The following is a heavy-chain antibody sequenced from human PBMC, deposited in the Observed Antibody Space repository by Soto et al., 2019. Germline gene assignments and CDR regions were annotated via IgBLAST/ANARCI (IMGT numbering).Heavy chain of an antibody. CDR1: GASISSGGYY. J-gene: IGHJ4*02. V-gene: IGHV4-31*03. D-gene: IGHD3-3*01. Sequence: SETLSLTCTVSGASISSGGYYWSWIRQHPGKGLEWIGYIYYSGSTYYNPSLKSRVTISVDTSKNQFSLKLSSVTAADTAVYYCTQGFLEWLPDHWGQGTLVTVSS. CDR2: IYYSGST. CDR3: TQGFLEWLPDH.